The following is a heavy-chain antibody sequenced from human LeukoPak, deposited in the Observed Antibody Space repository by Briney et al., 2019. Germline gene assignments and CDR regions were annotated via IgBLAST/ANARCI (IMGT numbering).Heavy chain of an antibody. V-gene: IGHV4-30-4*01. Sequence: SETLSLTCTVSGGSISSGDYYWSWIRQPPGKGLEWIGYIYYSGSTYYNPSLKSRVTISVDTSKNQFSLKLSSVTAADTAVYYCARVRVVVVPAALDWFDPWGQGTLVIVSS. CDR1: GGSISSGDYY. CDR2: IYYSGST. D-gene: IGHD2-2*01. CDR3: ARVRVVVVPAALDWFDP. J-gene: IGHJ5*02.